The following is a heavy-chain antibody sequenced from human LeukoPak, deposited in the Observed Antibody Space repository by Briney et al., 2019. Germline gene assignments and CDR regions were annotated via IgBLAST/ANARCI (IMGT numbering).Heavy chain of an antibody. CDR2: IIPIFGTA. D-gene: IGHD7-27*01. CDR3: ARVNGDSNYFDY. V-gene: IGHV1-69*13. Sequence: SVKVSCKASGGTFSIYAISWVRQAPGQGLEWMGGIIPIFGTANYAQKFQGRVTITADESTSTAYMELSSLRSEDTAVYYCARVNGDSNYFDYWGQGTLVTVSS. J-gene: IGHJ4*02. CDR1: GGTFSIYA.